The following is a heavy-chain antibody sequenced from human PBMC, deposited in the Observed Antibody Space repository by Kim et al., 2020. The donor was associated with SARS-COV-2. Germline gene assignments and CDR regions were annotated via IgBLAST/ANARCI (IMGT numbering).Heavy chain of an antibody. V-gene: IGHV5-51*01. CDR2: IYPGDSDT. J-gene: IGHJ5*02. D-gene: IGHD3-9*01. CDR1: GYSFTSYW. CDR3: ARHNYDILTGYSPDNWFDP. Sequence: GESLKISCKGSGYSFTSYWIGWVRQMPGKGLEWMGIIYPGDSDTRYSPSFQGQVTISADKSISTAYLQWSSLKASDTARYYCARHNYDILTGYSPDNWFDPWGQGTLVTVSS.